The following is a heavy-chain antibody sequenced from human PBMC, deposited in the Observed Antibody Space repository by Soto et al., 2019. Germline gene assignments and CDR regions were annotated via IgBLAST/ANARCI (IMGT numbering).Heavy chain of an antibody. CDR3: ARTARPGKQIEVTDATADYFDL. D-gene: IGHD2-21*02. CDR2: VSHRGGT. Sequence: PSETLSLTCAVYGGSFTAYSWTYIRQPPGKGLEWIGEVSHRGGTKYNPSLRGRVIISVDTSKSQFSLNLRSVTAADTAVYYCARTARPGKQIEVTDATADYFDLWGQGTPIPVS. J-gene: IGHJ4*02. V-gene: IGHV4-34*01. CDR1: GGSFTAYS.